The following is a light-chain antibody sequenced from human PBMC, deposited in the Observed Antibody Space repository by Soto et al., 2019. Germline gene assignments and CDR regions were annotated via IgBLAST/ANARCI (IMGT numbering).Light chain of an antibody. CDR1: QSISSW. CDR3: QQYSDYPLT. J-gene: IGKJ4*01. CDR2: DAS. Sequence: DIPMTPFPSTLSASLGDRGTITFRASQSISSWLAWYQQKPGKAPKLLIYDASSLESGVPSRFSGSGSGTEFTLTISSLQPDDFATYYCQQYSDYPLTFGGGTKVDIK. V-gene: IGKV1-5*01.